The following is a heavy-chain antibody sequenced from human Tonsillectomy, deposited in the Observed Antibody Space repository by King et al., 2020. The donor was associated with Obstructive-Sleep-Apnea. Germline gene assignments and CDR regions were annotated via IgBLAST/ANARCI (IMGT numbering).Heavy chain of an antibody. CDR3: ARYYCSGGSCYSGSDDY. D-gene: IGHD2-15*01. CDR2: IIPIFGTA. J-gene: IGHJ4*02. Sequence: VQLVESGAEVKKPGSSVKVSCKASGGTFSSYAISWVRQAPGQGLEWMGGIIPIFGTANYAQKFQGRVTITADASTSTAYMELSSLRSEDTAVYYCARYYCSGGSCYSGSDDYWGQGTLVTVSS. CDR1: GGTFSSYA. V-gene: IGHV1-69*01.